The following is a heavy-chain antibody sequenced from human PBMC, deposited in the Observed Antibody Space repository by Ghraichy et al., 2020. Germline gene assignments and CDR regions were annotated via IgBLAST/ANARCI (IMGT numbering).Heavy chain of an antibody. V-gene: IGHV1-2*06. Sequence: ASVKVSCKASGYTFTGYYMHWVRQAPGQGLEWMGRINPNSGGTNYAQKFQGRVTMTRDTSISTAYMELSRLRSDDTAVYYCARGSGYNYYYGMDVWGQGTTVTVSS. CDR1: GYTFTGYY. D-gene: IGHD5-12*01. CDR2: INPNSGGT. J-gene: IGHJ6*02. CDR3: ARGSGYNYYYGMDV.